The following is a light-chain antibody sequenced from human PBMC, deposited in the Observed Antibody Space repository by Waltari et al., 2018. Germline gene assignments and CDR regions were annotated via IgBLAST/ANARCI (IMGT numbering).Light chain of an antibody. V-gene: IGKV3-15*01. CDR1: QSVSSN. Sequence: EIVMKQSPATLSVSPGERATISCRASQSVSSNLAWYQQKPGQAPRLLIYGASTRATGIPARFSGSGSGTEFTLTISSLQSEDFAVYYCKQYNNWPPLTFGGGTKVEIK. J-gene: IGKJ4*01. CDR3: KQYNNWPPLT. CDR2: GAS.